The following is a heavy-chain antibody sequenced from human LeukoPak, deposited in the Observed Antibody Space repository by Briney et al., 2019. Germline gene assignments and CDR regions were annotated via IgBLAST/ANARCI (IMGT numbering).Heavy chain of an antibody. V-gene: IGHV3-30*03. CDR2: ISYDGSDK. CDR3: ARDRYYGSGSYQGYFDY. J-gene: IGHJ4*02. Sequence: GGSLRLSCAASGFIFSSYGMHWVRQAPGKGLEWVAVISYDGSDKYYADSVKGRFTISRDNSKNTLYLQMNSLRAEDTAVYYCARDRYYGSGSYQGYFDYWGQGTLVTVSS. CDR1: GFIFSSYG. D-gene: IGHD3-10*01.